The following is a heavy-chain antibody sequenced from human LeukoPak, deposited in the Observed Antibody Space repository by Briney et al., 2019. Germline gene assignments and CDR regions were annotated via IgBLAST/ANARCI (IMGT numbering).Heavy chain of an antibody. V-gene: IGHV3-7*03. Sequence: PGGSLRLSCAVSGFTFSRSWMSWVRQPPGKGLEWVANISPDGSTKYHMDSVKGRFTISRDHAKDSLYLEMSRLRDDDTAMYYCATGASGSWDFGGQGTLVTVSS. J-gene: IGHJ4*02. CDR2: ISPDGSTK. CDR3: ATGASGSWDF. D-gene: IGHD6-13*01. CDR1: GFTFSRSW.